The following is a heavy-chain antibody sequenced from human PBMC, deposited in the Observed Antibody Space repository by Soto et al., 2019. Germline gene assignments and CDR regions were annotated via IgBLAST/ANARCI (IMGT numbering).Heavy chain of an antibody. Sequence: ASVKVSCKASGYTFTSYGISWVRQAPGQGLEWMGWISASSGDTNYAGKFQGRVTMTTDTSISTAHMELRSLRSDDTAVYYCARALDGTAFDYWGQGTLVTVSS. CDR1: GYTFTSYG. J-gene: IGHJ4*02. D-gene: IGHD1-26*01. CDR3: ARALDGTAFDY. V-gene: IGHV1-18*01. CDR2: ISASSGDT.